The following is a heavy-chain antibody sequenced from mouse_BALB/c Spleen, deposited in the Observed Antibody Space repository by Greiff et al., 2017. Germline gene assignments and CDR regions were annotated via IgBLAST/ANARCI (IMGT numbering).Heavy chain of an antibody. V-gene: IGHV10-1*02. CDR1: GFTFNTYA. CDR2: IRSKSNNYAT. Sequence: EVQLQQSGGGLVQPKGSLKLSCAASGFTFNTYAMNWVRQAPGKGLEWVARIRSKSNNYATYYADSVKDRFTISRDDSQSMLYLQMNNLKTEDTAMYYCVRHWGTRGYFDYWGQGTTLTVSS. D-gene: IGHD3-3*01. J-gene: IGHJ2*01. CDR3: VRHWGTRGYFDY.